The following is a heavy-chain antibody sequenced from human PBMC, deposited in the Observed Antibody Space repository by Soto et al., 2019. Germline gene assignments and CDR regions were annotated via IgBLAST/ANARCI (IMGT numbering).Heavy chain of an antibody. CDR2: VYNSGST. Sequence: SETLSLTCTVSGGSISSNYWTWIRQPPGKGLEWIGYVYNSGSTNNNPSLKSRITISEATSKSQFSLKVNSMTAADTAVYYCARYRREAVAGYTLDNWGQGILVTVSS. CDR3: ARYRREAVAGYTLDN. J-gene: IGHJ4*02. V-gene: IGHV4-59*01. CDR1: GGSISSNY. D-gene: IGHD6-13*01.